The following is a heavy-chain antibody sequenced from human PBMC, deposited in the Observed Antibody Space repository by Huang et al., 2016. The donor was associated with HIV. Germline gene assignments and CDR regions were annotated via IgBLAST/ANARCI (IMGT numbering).Heavy chain of an antibody. J-gene: IGHJ3*02. CDR3: ARSVDTSGYHDAFDM. CDR1: GFTFSSYS. V-gene: IGHV3-30-3*01. Sequence: QVQLVESGGGVVQPGRSLRLSCAGSGFTFSSYSLYWVRQAPGKGVEGLALMSSEGNNKYLAGSVNGRFTISRDNSKKTLYLQMNSLRSEDTAVYYCARSVDTSGYHDAFDMWGQGTMVTVS. D-gene: IGHD3-22*01. CDR2: MSSEGNNK.